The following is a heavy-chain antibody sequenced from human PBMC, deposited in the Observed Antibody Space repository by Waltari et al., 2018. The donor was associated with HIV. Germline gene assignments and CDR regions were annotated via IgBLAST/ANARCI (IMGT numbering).Heavy chain of an antibody. D-gene: IGHD3-22*01. V-gene: IGHV4-59*01. CDR2: MQYSGST. J-gene: IGHJ3*02. Sequence: QVQLQESGPGLAKPSETLSLTCTVSGASIGSYYWSWIRRPPGKGLEWIGYMQYSGSTKFKPSLKSRVSTSVDTSNNQFSLKLTSVTPADTAVDDCARWATYYDGFDIWGQGTMVTVSS. CDR3: ARWATYYDGFDI. CDR1: GASIGSYY.